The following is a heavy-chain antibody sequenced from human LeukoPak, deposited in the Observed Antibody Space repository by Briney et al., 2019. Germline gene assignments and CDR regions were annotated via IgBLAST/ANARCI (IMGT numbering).Heavy chain of an antibody. CDR3: AKDQWVRMGTVVTPDY. J-gene: IGHJ4*02. CDR1: GFTFSDYA. CDR2: ISGSGVST. V-gene: IGHV3-23*01. Sequence: GGSLRLSCAAPGFTFSDYAMSWVRQAPGKGLEWVSVISGSGVSTDYADSVKGRFTSRDNSKTTLFLQMNNLRDEDTAVYYCAKDQWVRMGTVVTPDYWGQGTLVSVSS. D-gene: IGHD4-23*01.